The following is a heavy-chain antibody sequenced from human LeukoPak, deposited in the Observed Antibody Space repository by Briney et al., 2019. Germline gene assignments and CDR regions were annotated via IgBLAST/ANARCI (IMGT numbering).Heavy chain of an antibody. Sequence: PGGSLRLSCAASGFTFSNYALNWVRQAPGKGLEWVSGISGSGASTYYADSVKGRITISRDNSKNTLYLQMNSLRAEDTAVYYCAKALTGTKAFDIWGQGTMVTVSS. CDR2: ISGSGAST. V-gene: IGHV3-23*01. CDR1: GFTFSNYA. J-gene: IGHJ3*02. D-gene: IGHD1-20*01. CDR3: AKALTGTKAFDI.